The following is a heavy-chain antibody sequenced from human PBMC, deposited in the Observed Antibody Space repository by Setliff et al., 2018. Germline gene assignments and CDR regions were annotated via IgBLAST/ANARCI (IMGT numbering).Heavy chain of an antibody. CDR1: GGTFSNYA. D-gene: IGHD6-19*01. CDR2: IIPIFGTA. Sequence: SVKVSCKASGGTFSNYAISWVRQAPGQGLEWMGGIIPIFGTANYAQKFQGRVTLTTDTPTSTAYMELRGLISDDTAVYYCARSPPNRGSGSGWYGDFWGQGTLVTVSS. J-gene: IGHJ4*02. CDR3: ARSPPNRGSGSGWYGDF. V-gene: IGHV1-69*05.